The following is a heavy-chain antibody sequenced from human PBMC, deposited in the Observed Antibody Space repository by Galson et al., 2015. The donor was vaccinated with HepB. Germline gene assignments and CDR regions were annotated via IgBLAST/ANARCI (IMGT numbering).Heavy chain of an antibody. Sequence: SETLSLTCSVSGDSMRNYYWTWIRQPAGKGLEWLGHIHSTGTTKYNPSLKSRVTMSVDTSKNQFTLRLNSVTAADTAVYYCARDTYYDKIKYYYYMDVWGKGTPVTVSS. CDR1: GDSMRNYY. J-gene: IGHJ6*03. D-gene: IGHD3-22*01. CDR2: IHSTGTT. CDR3: ARDTYYDKIKYYYYMDV. V-gene: IGHV4-4*07.